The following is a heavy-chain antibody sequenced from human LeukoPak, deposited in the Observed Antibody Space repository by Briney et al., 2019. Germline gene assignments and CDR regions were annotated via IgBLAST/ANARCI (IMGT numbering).Heavy chain of an antibody. Sequence: GRSLRLSCAASGFTFSSYGMHWVRQAPGKGLEWVAVISYDGSNKYYADSVKGRFTISRDNSKNTLYLQMNSLRAEDTAVYYCAKSAIVVVPTAPQHYYYGMDVWGQGTTVTVSS. J-gene: IGHJ6*02. V-gene: IGHV3-30*18. CDR2: ISYDGSNK. CDR1: GFTFSSYG. CDR3: AKSAIVVVPTAPQHYYYGMDV. D-gene: IGHD3-22*01.